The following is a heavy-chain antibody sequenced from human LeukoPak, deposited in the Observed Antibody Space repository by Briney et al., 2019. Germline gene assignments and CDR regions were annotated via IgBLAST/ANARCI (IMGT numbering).Heavy chain of an antibody. CDR1: GFNFNNYG. CDR2: ISGSGDNT. CDR3: AKSRSAVAVAGSNY. J-gene: IGHJ4*02. D-gene: IGHD6-19*01. V-gene: IGHV3-23*01. Sequence: PGGSLRLSCASSGFNFNNYGMSWVRLAPGKGLEWVSGISGSGDNTYYADSVKGRFTISRDSSRDTLYLQMNSLRAEDTAVYYCAKSRSAVAVAGSNYWGQGTLVTVSS.